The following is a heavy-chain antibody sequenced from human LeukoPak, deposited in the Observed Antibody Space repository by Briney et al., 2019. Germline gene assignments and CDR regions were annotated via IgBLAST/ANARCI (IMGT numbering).Heavy chain of an antibody. CDR1: GYSISSGYY. D-gene: IGHD3-10*01. J-gene: IGHJ5*02. V-gene: IGHV4-38-2*02. CDR2: IYYSGST. Sequence: SETLSLTCTVSGYSISSGYYWGWIRQPPGKGLEWIGSIYYSGSTYYNPSLKSRVTISVDTSKNQFSLKLSSVTAADTAVYYCARPLYYYGSGSYFDPWGQGTLVTVSS. CDR3: ARPLYYYGSGSYFDP.